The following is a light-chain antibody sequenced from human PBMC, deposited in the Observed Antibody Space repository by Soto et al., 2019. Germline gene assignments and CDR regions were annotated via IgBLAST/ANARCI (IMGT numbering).Light chain of an antibody. CDR2: EVN. J-gene: IGLJ1*01. CDR3: TSYAGGNNV. V-gene: IGLV2-8*01. Sequence: QSALTQPPSASGSPGQSVTISCTGTSSDVGGYNFVSWYQQYPGKVPKLMVYEVNKRPSGVPDRFSGSKSGNTASLTVSGRQAEDDADYYCTSYAGGNNVFGTGTKLTVL. CDR1: SSDVGGYNF.